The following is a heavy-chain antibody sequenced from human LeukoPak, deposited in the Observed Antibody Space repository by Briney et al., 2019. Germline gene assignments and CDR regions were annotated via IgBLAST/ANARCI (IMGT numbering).Heavy chain of an antibody. CDR2: IKSKTDGGTT. CDR1: GFTFSSYG. J-gene: IGHJ4*02. D-gene: IGHD4-17*01. V-gene: IGHV3-15*01. CDR3: TTDGYTVTTFITPIDY. Sequence: GGSLRLSCAASGFTFSSYGMHWVRQAPGKGLEWVGRIKSKTDGGTTDYAAPVKGRFTISRDDSKNTLYLQMNSLKTEDTAVYYCTTDGYTVTTFITPIDYWGQGTLVTVSS.